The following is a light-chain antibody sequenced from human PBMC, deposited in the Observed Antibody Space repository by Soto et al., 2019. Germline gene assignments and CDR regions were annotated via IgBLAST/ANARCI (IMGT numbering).Light chain of an antibody. J-gene: IGKJ1*01. Sequence: ILMTQSPATLSVSPGERATLSCRASQSVSNNLAWYQQKPGQAPRLLIYDASTRATGIPARFSGSGSETEFTLTTSGLQSEDFAVYYCQQYNIWPPWTFGQGTKVEVK. CDR2: DAS. CDR1: QSVSNN. V-gene: IGKV3-15*01. CDR3: QQYNIWPPWT.